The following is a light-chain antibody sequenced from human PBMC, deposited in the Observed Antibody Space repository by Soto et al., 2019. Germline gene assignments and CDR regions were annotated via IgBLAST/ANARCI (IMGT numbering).Light chain of an antibody. V-gene: IGLV2-14*03. CDR3: SSYTTSSTRV. Sequence: QSVLTQPASVSGSPGQSITISCTGTSSDVGAYDYVSWYQQHPDKAPKLMIYEVSYRPSGVSNRFSGSKSVNTATLTISLFQSEDEADYYCSSYTTSSTRVFGTGTKVTVL. CDR2: EVS. CDR1: SSDVGAYDY. J-gene: IGLJ1*01.